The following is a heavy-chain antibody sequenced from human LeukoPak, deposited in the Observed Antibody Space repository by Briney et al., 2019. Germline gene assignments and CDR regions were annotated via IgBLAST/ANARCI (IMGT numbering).Heavy chain of an antibody. J-gene: IGHJ2*01. CDR1: GYTFTSYY. V-gene: IGHV1-46*01. D-gene: IGHD3-22*01. CDR3: ARSYYDSSGYNYWYFDL. CDR2: INPTVGGT. Sequence: ASVKVSYKASGYTFTSYYIHWVRQAPGQGLEWMGIINPTVGGTVFAQKFQGRVTMTRDMSTSTVYMELSSLRSEDTAVYYCARSYYDSSGYNYWYFDLWGRGTLVTVSS.